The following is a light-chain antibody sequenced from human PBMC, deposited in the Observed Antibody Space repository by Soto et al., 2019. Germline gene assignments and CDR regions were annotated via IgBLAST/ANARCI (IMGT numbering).Light chain of an antibody. V-gene: IGKV1-39*01. CDR2: AAS. CDR1: QSISSY. Sequence: DIQMTQSPSSLSASVGDRVTITCRSSQSISSYLNWYQQKPGKAPKLLIYAASSLQSGIPSRFSGSRSGTDFTLTINSLPPEDFATYYCQQSYSTLSTFGQGTRLEIK. CDR3: QQSYSTLST. J-gene: IGKJ5*01.